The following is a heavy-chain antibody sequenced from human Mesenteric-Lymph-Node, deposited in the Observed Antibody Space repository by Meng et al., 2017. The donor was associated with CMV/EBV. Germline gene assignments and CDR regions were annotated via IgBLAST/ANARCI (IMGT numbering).Heavy chain of an antibody. V-gene: IGHV7-4-1*02. CDR1: GYSFTTYA. CDR2: INTNTGNP. J-gene: IGHJ4*02. Sequence: CKASGYSFTTYAMNWVRQAPGQGLEWMGWINTNTGNPAYAQGFSGRFVFSLDTSVSTAYLQISSLKAEDTAVYYCARGYSSWYKSGDYWGQGTLVTVSS. CDR3: ARGYSSWYKSGDY. D-gene: IGHD6-13*01.